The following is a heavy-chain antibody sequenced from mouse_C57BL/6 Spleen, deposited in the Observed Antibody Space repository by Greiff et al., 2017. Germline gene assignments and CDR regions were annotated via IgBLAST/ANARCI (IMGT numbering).Heavy chain of an antibody. CDR2: INPNNGGT. CDR1: GYTFTDYN. Sequence: EVKLVESGPELVKPGASVKIPCKASGYTFTDYNMDWVKQSHGKSLEWIGDINPNNGGTIYNQKFKGKATLTVDKSSSTAYMELRSLTSEDTAVYYCARFFYGNYWYVDVWGTGTTVTVSS. J-gene: IGHJ1*03. D-gene: IGHD2-1*01. CDR3: ARFFYGNYWYVDV. V-gene: IGHV1-18*01.